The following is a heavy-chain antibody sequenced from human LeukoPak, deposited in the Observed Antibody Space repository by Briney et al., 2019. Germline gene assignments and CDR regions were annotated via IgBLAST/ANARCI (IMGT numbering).Heavy chain of an antibody. J-gene: IGHJ3*02. Sequence: ASETLSLTCAVYGGSFSGYYWSWIRQPPGKGLEWIGEINHSGSTNYNPSLKSRVTISVDTSKNQFSLKLSSVTAADTAVYYCASGLVRGAFDIWGQGTMVTVSS. V-gene: IGHV4-34*01. D-gene: IGHD6-13*01. CDR3: ASGLVRGAFDI. CDR1: GGSFSGYY. CDR2: INHSGST.